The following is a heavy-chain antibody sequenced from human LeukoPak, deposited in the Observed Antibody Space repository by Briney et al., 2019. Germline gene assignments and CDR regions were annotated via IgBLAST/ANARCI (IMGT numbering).Heavy chain of an antibody. J-gene: IGHJ4*02. D-gene: IGHD3-3*01. CDR3: ARGRFDFWSGPFAGD. CDR2: INHSGST. CDR1: GGSFSGYY. V-gene: IGHV4-34*01. Sequence: SETLSLTCAVYGGSFSGYYWSWIRQPPGKGLEWIGEINHSGSTNYNPSLKSRVTISVDTFKNQFSLKLSSVTAADTAVYYCARGRFDFWSGPFAGDWGQGTLVTVSS.